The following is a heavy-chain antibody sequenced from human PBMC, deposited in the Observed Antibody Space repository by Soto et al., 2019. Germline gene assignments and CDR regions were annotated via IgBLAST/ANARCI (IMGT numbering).Heavy chain of an antibody. CDR2: INPNSVGT. D-gene: IGHD4-4*01. CDR1: GNTFTDYY. V-gene: IGHV1-2*04. Sequence: ASVKVSCKTLGNTFTDYYIHWVRQAPGQGLEWMGWINPNSVGTNYAQKFQGWVTMTRDTSISTVYMEVRRLRSDDTAVYYCARAPYSNYGGNYDYGMDVWGQGTTVTASS. CDR3: ARAPYSNYGGNYDYGMDV. J-gene: IGHJ6*02.